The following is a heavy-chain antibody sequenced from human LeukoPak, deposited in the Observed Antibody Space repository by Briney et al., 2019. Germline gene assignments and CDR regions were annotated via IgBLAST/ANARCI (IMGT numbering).Heavy chain of an antibody. Sequence: ASVKVSCKASGYTFTGYYMHWVRQAPGQGLEWMGWINPNSGGTNYAQKLQGRVTMTTDTSTSTAYMELRSLRSDDTAVYYCARFRSSPRDAFDIWGQGTMVTVSS. CDR3: ARFRSSPRDAFDI. CDR1: GYTFTGYY. V-gene: IGHV1-2*02. J-gene: IGHJ3*02. D-gene: IGHD6-13*01. CDR2: INPNSGGT.